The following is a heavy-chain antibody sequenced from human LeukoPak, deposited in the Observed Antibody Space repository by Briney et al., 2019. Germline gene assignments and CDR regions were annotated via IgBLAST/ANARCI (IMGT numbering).Heavy chain of an antibody. CDR3: ARDHYGTGSYYNAYYYYMDV. J-gene: IGHJ6*03. CDR2: INPNSGGT. Sequence: ASVKVSCKASGYTFTGYYMHWVRQAPGQGLEWMGWINPNSGGTNYAQKFQGRVTMTRDTSISTAYMELSRVRSEDTAVYYCARDHYGTGSYYNAYYYYMDVWGKGTTVTISS. V-gene: IGHV1-2*02. D-gene: IGHD3-10*01. CDR1: GYTFTGYY.